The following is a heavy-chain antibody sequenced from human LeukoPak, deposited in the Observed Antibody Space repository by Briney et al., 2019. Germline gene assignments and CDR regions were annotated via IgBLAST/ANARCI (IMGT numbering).Heavy chain of an antibody. J-gene: IGHJ4*02. D-gene: IGHD1-26*01. Sequence: SETLSLTCTVSGYSISSGYYWGWIRQPPGKGLEWIGYIYYSGSTNYNPSLKSRVTISVDTSKNQFSLKLSSVTAADTAVYYCARRGESGSSNGFDYWGQGTLVTVSS. V-gene: IGHV4-38-2*02. CDR2: IYYSGST. CDR1: GYSISSGYY. CDR3: ARRGESGSSNGFDY.